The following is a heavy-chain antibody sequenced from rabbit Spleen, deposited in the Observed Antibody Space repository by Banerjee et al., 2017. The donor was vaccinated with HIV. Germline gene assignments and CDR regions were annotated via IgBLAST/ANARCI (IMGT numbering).Heavy chain of an antibody. CDR3: VRVTWHFKL. V-gene: IGHV1S47*01. J-gene: IGHJ4*01. D-gene: IGHD3-1*01. CDR2: IDPVFGSA. CDR1: SFDFNSGG. Sequence: QEHQVESGGGLVQPGGSLTLSCKASSFDFNSGGVSWVRQAPGKGLEWIGSIDPVFGSAYFATSVNGRFTISSHNAQNTVDLQMNSLTAADTATYFCVRVTWHFKLWGPGTLVTVS.